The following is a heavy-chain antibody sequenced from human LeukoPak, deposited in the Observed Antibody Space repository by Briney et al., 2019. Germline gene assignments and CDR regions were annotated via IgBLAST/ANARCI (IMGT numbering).Heavy chain of an antibody. CDR2: IYTSGST. J-gene: IGHJ6*03. Sequence: ASETLSLTCTGSGGSISSYYWSWIRQPPGKGLEWIGYIYTSGSTNYNPSLKSRVTISVDTSKNQFSLKLSSVTAADTAVYYCARHCTYYYDSSGYYYYYMDVWGKGTTVTVSS. V-gene: IGHV4-4*09. D-gene: IGHD3-22*01. CDR3: ARHCTYYYDSSGYYYYYMDV. CDR1: GGSISSYY.